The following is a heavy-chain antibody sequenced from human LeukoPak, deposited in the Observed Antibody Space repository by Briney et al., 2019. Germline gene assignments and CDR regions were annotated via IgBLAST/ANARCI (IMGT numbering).Heavy chain of an antibody. CDR3: ASPPSGTNY. CDR1: GFTVSSNY. Sequence: NPGGSLRLSCAASGFTVSSNYMSWARQPPGKGLEWIGEINHSGSTNYNPSLKSRVTISVDTSKNQFSLKLTSVTAADTAVYYCASPPSGTNYWGQGTLVTVSS. CDR2: INHSGST. J-gene: IGHJ4*02. D-gene: IGHD3-10*01. V-gene: IGHV4-34*01.